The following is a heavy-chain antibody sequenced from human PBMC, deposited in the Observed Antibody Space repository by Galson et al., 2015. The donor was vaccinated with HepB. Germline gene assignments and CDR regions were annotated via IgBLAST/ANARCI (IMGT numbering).Heavy chain of an antibody. J-gene: IGHJ3*02. CDR3: TTVNNNRPTTEDALDI. CDR2: IKSKSDGGTT. Sequence: SLRLSCAASGFTFSNAWMSWVRQAPGKGLEWVGRIKSKSDGGTTDYAAPVKGRFTLSRDDSKNTVHLQMNSLETEDTAVYYCTTVNNNRPTTEDALDIWGQGTMVTVSS. D-gene: IGHD1-14*01. CDR1: GFTFSNAW. V-gene: IGHV3-15*01.